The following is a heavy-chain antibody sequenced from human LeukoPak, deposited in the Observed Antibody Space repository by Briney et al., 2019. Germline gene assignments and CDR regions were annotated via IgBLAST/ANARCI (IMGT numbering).Heavy chain of an antibody. Sequence: ASVKVSCKASGYTFTSYDINWVRQATGRGLEWMGWMNPNSGNTGYAQKFQGRVTMTRDTSTSTVYMELSRLRSDDTAVYYCAKDSSLADYDFWSGAAYMDVWGKGTTVTVSS. D-gene: IGHD3-3*01. CDR1: GYTFTSYD. V-gene: IGHV1-8*01. CDR3: AKDSSLADYDFWSGAAYMDV. J-gene: IGHJ6*03. CDR2: MNPNSGNT.